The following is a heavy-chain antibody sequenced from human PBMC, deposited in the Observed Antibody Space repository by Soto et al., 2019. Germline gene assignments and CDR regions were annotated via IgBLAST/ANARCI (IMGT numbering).Heavy chain of an antibody. J-gene: IGHJ4*02. CDR2: INHSGST. CDR3: ARVGRNQVYNY. V-gene: IGHV4-34*01. Sequence: SETLSLTCAVYGGSFSGYYWSWIRQPPGKGLEWIGEINHSGSTNYNPSLKSRVTISVDTSKNQFSLKLSSVTAADTAVYYCARVGRNQVYNYWGQGTLVTVSS. CDR1: GGSFSGYY. D-gene: IGHD1-26*01.